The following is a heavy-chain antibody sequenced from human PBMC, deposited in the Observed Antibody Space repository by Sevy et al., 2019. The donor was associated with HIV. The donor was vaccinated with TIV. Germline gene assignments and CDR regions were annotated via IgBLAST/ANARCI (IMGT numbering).Heavy chain of an antibody. CDR3: AREAGGYDYDYGLDV. D-gene: IGHD5-12*01. CDR2: IYYNGHT. V-gene: IGHV4-39*02. J-gene: IGHJ6*02. Sequence: SETLSHTCSVSGGTIVSSGHYWGWIRQTPGKGLEWIGSIYYNGHTYYNPSLKSGLTISIDTSKNQFSLNLGSVTAADTGLYFCAREAGGYDYDYGLDVWGQGTTVTVSS. CDR1: GGTIVSSGHY.